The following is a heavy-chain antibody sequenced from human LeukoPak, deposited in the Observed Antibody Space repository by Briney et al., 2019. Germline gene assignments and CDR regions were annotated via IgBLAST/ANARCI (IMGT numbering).Heavy chain of an antibody. CDR2: MNPNSGNT. CDR1: GYTFTSYD. J-gene: IGHJ6*02. D-gene: IGHD3-10*01. V-gene: IGHV1-8*01. Sequence: ASVKVSCKASGYTFTSYDINWVRQATGQGLEWMGWMNPNSGNTGYAQKFQGRVTMTRNTSISTAYMELSSLRSEDTAVYYCARGNYGSGSYNKARGYNYYYGMDFWGQGTTVTVSS. CDR3: ARGNYGSGSYNKARGYNYYYGMDF.